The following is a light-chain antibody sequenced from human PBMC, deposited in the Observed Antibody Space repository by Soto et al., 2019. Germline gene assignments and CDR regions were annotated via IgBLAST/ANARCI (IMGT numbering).Light chain of an antibody. CDR2: DIR. V-gene: IGKV3-20*01. J-gene: IGKJ1*01. CDR3: QQYGSSGT. CDR1: QSVGSSS. Sequence: VLTPSPDTLSLSPGERATLSCRASQSVGSSSLGWYQQKPGQAPRLVIFDIRNRATGIPDRFSGSGSGTDCTLTISRLEPEDFAVYYCQQYGSSGTFGQGTKVDIK.